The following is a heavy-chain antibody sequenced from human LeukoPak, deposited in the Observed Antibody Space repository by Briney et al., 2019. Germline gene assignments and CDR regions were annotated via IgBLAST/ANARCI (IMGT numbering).Heavy chain of an antibody. CDR2: INPSSGAT. CDR3: AREANSWYHS. V-gene: IGHV1-2*02. J-gene: IGHJ4*02. CDR1: GYTLTDYY. Sequence: ASVKVSCKVSGYTLTDYYMHWVRQAPGQGLEWVAWINPSSGATTYAQKFQGRVTLTKDTSINTAYMELSRLTSDDTAMYYCAREANSWYHSWGQGTLVTVSS. D-gene: IGHD2/OR15-2a*01.